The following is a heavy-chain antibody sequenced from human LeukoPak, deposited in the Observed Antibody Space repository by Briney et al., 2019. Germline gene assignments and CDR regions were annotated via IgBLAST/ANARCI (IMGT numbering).Heavy chain of an antibody. CDR1: GFTFSSYA. V-gene: IGHV3-30-3*01. Sequence: PGGSLRLSCAASGFTFSSYAMHWVRQAPGKGLEWVAVISYDGSNKYYADSVKGRFTISRDNSKNTLYLQMNSLRAEDTAVYYCARLEAVAGYYFDYWGQGTLVTVSS. CDR2: ISYDGSNK. CDR3: ARLEAVAGYYFDY. D-gene: IGHD6-19*01. J-gene: IGHJ4*02.